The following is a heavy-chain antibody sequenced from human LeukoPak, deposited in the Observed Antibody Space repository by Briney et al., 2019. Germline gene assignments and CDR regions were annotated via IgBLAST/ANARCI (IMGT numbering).Heavy chain of an antibody. Sequence: SVKVSCKASGGTFSSYAISWVRQAPGQGLEWMGGIIPIFGTANYAQKFQGRVTITADESTSTAYMELSSLRSEDTAVYYRARDMWTARYYYGTDGDAFDIWGQGTMVTVSS. CDR3: ARDMWTARYYYGTDGDAFDI. D-gene: IGHD3-10*01. J-gene: IGHJ3*02. V-gene: IGHV1-69*13. CDR1: GGTFSSYA. CDR2: IIPIFGTA.